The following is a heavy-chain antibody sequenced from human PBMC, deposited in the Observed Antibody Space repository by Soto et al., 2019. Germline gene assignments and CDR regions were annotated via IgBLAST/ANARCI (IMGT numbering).Heavy chain of an antibody. CDR3: AKGFCSRTSCWICDC. CDR2: ITAIGGGT. Sequence: EVQLLESGGGLVQPGGSLRLSCAASGFTFNTNAMSWVRQAPGKGLEWVSTITAIGGGTYYADSVKGRFTISRDTSGNTLHLQMNSLRAEDTATYFCAKGFCSRTSCWICDCWGQGTLVTVSS. J-gene: IGHJ4*02. CDR1: GFTFNTNA. V-gene: IGHV3-23*01. D-gene: IGHD2-2*01.